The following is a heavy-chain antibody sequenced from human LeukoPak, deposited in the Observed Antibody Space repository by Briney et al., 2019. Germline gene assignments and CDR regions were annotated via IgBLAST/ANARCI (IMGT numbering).Heavy chain of an antibody. CDR3: ARGRTMIVVVITAHFDY. CDR2: IYHSGST. D-gene: IGHD3-22*01. J-gene: IGHJ4*02. V-gene: IGHV4-4*02. CDR1: GGSISSSNW. Sequence: SETLSLTGAVSGGSISSSNWWSWVRRPPGKGLEWIGEIYHSGSTNYNPSLKSRVTISVDKSKNPFSPKLSSVTAADTAVYYCARGRTMIVVVITAHFDYWGQGTLVTVSS.